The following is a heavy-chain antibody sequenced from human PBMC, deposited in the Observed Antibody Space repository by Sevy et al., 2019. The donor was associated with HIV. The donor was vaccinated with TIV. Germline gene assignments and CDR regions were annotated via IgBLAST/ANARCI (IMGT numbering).Heavy chain of an antibody. V-gene: IGHV1-2*02. CDR3: ASSDDYSNYYYYGMDV. J-gene: IGHJ6*02. Sequence: ASVKVSCKASGYTFTGYYMHWVRQAPGQGLEWMGWINPNSGGTNYAQKFQGRVTMTRDTSISTAYMELSRLRSDDTAVYYCASSDDYSNYYYYGMDVWAKGPRSPSP. CDR1: GYTFTGYY. D-gene: IGHD4-4*01. CDR2: INPNSGGT.